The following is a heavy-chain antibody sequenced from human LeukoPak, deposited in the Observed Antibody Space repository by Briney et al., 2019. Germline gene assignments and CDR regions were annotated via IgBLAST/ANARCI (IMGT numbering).Heavy chain of an antibody. V-gene: IGHV1-3*01. D-gene: IGHD6-19*01. CDR2: INAYNGDT. CDR1: GYTFINYA. Sequence: ASVKVSCKASGYTFINYAIHWVRQAPGQRLEWMGWINAYNGDTEYSQKFQGRVIITRDTSASTAYMELSTLRSEDTAVYYCARGSSSDWPLEYWGRGILVTVSS. J-gene: IGHJ4*02. CDR3: ARGSSSDWPLEY.